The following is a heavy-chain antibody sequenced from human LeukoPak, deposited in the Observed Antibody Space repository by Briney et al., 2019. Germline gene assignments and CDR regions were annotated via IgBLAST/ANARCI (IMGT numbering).Heavy chain of an antibody. CDR2: IYTSGST. CDR3: ASTSIGTSSGYSTLDY. V-gene: IGHV4-61*02. D-gene: IGHD3-22*01. Sequence: SETLSLTCTVSGGSISSGSYYWSWIRQPAGKGLEWIGRIYTSGSTNYNPSLKSRVTISVDTSKNQFSLKLSSVTAADTAVYYCASTSIGTSSGYSTLDYWGQGTLVTVSS. CDR1: GGSISSGSYY. J-gene: IGHJ4*02.